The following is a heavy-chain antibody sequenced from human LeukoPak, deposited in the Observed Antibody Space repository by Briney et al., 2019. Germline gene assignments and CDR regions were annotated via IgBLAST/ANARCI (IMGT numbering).Heavy chain of an antibody. D-gene: IGHD5-12*01. V-gene: IGHV3-21*01. CDR2: ISSSSSYM. Sequence: GGSLRLSCAASGFTFSSYSMNWVRQAPGKGLEWVSSISSSSSYMYYADSVKGRFTISRDNAKNSLYLQMNSLRAEDTAVYYCARDSLRFVIDYWGQGTLVTVSS. J-gene: IGHJ4*02. CDR3: ARDSLRFVIDY. CDR1: GFTFSSYS.